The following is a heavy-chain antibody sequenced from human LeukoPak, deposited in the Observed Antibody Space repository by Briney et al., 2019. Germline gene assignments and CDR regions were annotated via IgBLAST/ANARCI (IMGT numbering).Heavy chain of an antibody. CDR1: GGSISSSSYY. V-gene: IGHV4-39*07. CDR3: ARGSDYDILTVGY. J-gene: IGHJ4*02. Sequence: PSETLSLTCTVSGGSISSSSYYWGWIRQPPGKGLEWIGSIYYSGSTYYNPSLKSRVTISVDTSKNQFSLKLSSVTAADTAVYYCARGSDYDILTVGYWGQGTLVTVSS. D-gene: IGHD3-9*01. CDR2: IYYSGST.